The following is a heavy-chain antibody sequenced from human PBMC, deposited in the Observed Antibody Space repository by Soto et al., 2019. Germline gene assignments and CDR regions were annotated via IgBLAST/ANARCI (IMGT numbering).Heavy chain of an antibody. V-gene: IGHV2-5*01. CDR3: AHRVTYYYDSSGYYWFDP. D-gene: IGHD3-22*01. CDR1: GFSLSTSGVG. CDR2: IYWNDDK. Sequence: SGPTLVNPTQTLTLTCTFSGFSLSTSGVGVGWIRQPPGKALEWRALIYWNDDKRYSPSLKSRLTITKDTSKNQVVLTMTNMDPVDTATYYCAHRVTYYYDSSGYYWFDPWGQGTLVTVSS. J-gene: IGHJ5*02.